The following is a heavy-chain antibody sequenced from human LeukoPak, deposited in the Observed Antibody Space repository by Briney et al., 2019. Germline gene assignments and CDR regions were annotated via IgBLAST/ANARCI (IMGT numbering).Heavy chain of an antibody. CDR1: GGSFSGYY. D-gene: IGHD3-10*01. Sequence: SETLSLTCAVYGGSFSGYYWSWIRQPPGKGLEWIGEINHSGSTNYNPSLKSRVTISVDTSKNQFSLKLSSVTAADTAVYYCARAPRENWFDPWGQGTLVTVSS. V-gene: IGHV4-34*01. CDR2: INHSGST. CDR3: ARAPRENWFDP. J-gene: IGHJ5*02.